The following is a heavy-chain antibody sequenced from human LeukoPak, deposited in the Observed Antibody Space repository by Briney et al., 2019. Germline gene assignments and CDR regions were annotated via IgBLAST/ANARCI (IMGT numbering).Heavy chain of an antibody. CDR3: ARVWSGYCSSTSCYVAYNWFDP. J-gene: IGHJ5*02. CDR2: IYHSGST. Sequence: PSETLSLTCAVSGYSISSGYYWGWIRQPPGKGLEWIGSIYHSGSTYYNPSLKSRVTISVDTSKNQFSLKQSSVTAADTAVYYCARVWSGYCSSTSCYVAYNWFDPWGQGTLVTVSS. CDR1: GYSISSGYY. D-gene: IGHD2-2*01. V-gene: IGHV4-38-2*01.